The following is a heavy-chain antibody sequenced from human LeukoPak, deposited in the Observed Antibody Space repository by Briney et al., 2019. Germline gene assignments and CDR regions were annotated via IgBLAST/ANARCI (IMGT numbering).Heavy chain of an antibody. Sequence: ASVKVSCKVSGYTLTELSMHWVRQAPGKGLEWMGGFDPEDGETIYAQKFQGRVTMTEDTSTDTAYMELSSLRSEDTAVYYCATADLAMVTRAAKAFDIWGQGTMVTVSS. V-gene: IGHV1-24*01. J-gene: IGHJ3*02. CDR3: ATADLAMVTRAAKAFDI. CDR2: FDPEDGET. D-gene: IGHD5-18*01. CDR1: GYTLTELS.